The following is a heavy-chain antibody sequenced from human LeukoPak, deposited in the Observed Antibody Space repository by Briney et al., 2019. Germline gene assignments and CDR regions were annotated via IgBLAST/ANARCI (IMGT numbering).Heavy chain of an antibody. D-gene: IGHD2-2*01. J-gene: IGHJ4*02. CDR3: ARVCSTSYRWDFDY. CDR2: INHSGST. CDR1: GGSFSGYY. V-gene: IGHV4-34*01. Sequence: SETLSLTCAVYGGSFSGYYWSWIRQPPGKGLEWIGEINHSGSTNYNPSLKSRVTISVDTSKNQFSLKLSSVTAADTAVYYCARVCSTSYRWDFDYWGQGTLVTVSS.